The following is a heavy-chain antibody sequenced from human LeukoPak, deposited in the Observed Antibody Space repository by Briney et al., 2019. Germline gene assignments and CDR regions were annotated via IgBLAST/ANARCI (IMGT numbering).Heavy chain of an antibody. Sequence: SETLSLTCTVSGGSISSYYWSWIRQPAGKGLEWIGRIYTSGSTNYNPSLKSRVTISVDTSKNQFSLKLSSVTAADTAVYYCAIFGVVKNTRARNLMKKNAFDIWGQGTMVTVSS. CDR1: GGSISSYY. CDR2: IYTSGST. J-gene: IGHJ3*02. D-gene: IGHD3-3*01. V-gene: IGHV4-4*07. CDR3: AIFGVVKNTRARNLMKKNAFDI.